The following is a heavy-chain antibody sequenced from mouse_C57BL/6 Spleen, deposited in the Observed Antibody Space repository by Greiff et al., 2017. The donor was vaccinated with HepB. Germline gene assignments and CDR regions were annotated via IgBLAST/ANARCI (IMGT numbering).Heavy chain of an antibody. J-gene: IGHJ1*03. Sequence: DVQLQESGGGLVKPGGSLKLSCAASGFTFSSYAMSWVRQTPEKRLEWVATISDGGSYTYYPDNVKGRFTISRDNAKNNLYLQMSHLKSEDTAMYYCARDPYYYGSSYWYFDVWGTGTTVTVSS. V-gene: IGHV5-4*01. D-gene: IGHD1-1*01. CDR1: GFTFSSYA. CDR2: ISDGGSYT. CDR3: ARDPYYYGSSYWYFDV.